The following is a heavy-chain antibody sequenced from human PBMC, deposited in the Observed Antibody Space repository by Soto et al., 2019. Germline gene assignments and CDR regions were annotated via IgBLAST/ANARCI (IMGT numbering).Heavy chain of an antibody. CDR3: ASVVGYDFWSCYCNVRAFDI. V-gene: IGHV4-39*01. Sequence: QLQLQESGPGLVKPSETLSLTCTVSGGSISSSSYYWGWIRQPPGKGLEWFGSIYYSGSTYYNPSLKSRGTISVDTSKNQVSLKLSSVTAADTAVYYCASVVGYDFWSCYCNVRAFDIWGQGKMVTGSS. D-gene: IGHD3-3*01. J-gene: IGHJ3*02. CDR2: IYYSGST. CDR1: GGSISSSSYY.